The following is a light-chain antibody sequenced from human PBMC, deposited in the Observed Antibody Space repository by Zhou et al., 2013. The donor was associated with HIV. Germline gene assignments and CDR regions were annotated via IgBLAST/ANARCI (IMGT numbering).Light chain of an antibody. CDR1: QSIRGW. J-gene: IGKJ1*01. V-gene: IGKV1-5*03. CDR3: QQYDASSGK. CDR2: KAS. Sequence: DIQMTQSPSILSASVGDRVTITCRASQSIRGWLAWYQQKPGKAPKLLIYKASSLESGVPSRFSGSGYGTEFTLTISSLQPDDFATYYCQQYDASSGKFGPGTKVEVK.